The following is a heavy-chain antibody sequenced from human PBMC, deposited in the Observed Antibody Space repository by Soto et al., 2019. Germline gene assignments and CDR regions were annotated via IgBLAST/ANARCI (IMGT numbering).Heavy chain of an antibody. V-gene: IGHV3-9*01. CDR1: GFTFDDYA. D-gene: IGHD6-13*01. CDR2: IKWNSDII. Sequence: EEQLVESGGGLVQPGRSLRLSCAASGFTFDDYAMYWVRQAPGKGLEWVSGIKWNSDIIGYADSVKGRLTISRDNAKNSLYLQMNSLRTEDTALYYCAKGDSSTWYPVQGFDYWGQGTLVTVSS. J-gene: IGHJ4*02. CDR3: AKGDSSTWYPVQGFDY.